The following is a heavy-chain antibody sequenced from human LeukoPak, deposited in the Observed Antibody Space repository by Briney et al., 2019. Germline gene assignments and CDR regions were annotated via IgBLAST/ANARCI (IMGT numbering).Heavy chain of an antibody. D-gene: IGHD6-19*01. Sequence: SETLSLTCTVSGGSISSYYWSWIRQPPGKGLEWIGYIYYSGSTNYNPSLKSRVTISVDTSKNQFSLKLSSVTAADTAVYYCARDQGSGWYRKGNYYYYMDVWGKGTTVTVSS. CDR3: ARDQGSGWYRKGNYYYYMDV. CDR1: GGSISSYY. CDR2: IYYSGST. V-gene: IGHV4-59*01. J-gene: IGHJ6*03.